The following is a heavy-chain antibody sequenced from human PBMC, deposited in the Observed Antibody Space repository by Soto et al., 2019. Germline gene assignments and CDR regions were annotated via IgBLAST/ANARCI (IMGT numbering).Heavy chain of an antibody. CDR2: IYYSGST. J-gene: IGHJ4*02. Sequence: PSETLSLXCTVSGGSISSYYWSWIRQPPGKGLEWIGYIYYSGSTNYNPSLKSRVTISVDTSKNQFSLKLSSVTAADTAVYYCARRYGGNLDYWGQGTLVTVSS. D-gene: IGHD1-26*01. CDR3: ARRYGGNLDY. V-gene: IGHV4-59*08. CDR1: GGSISSYY.